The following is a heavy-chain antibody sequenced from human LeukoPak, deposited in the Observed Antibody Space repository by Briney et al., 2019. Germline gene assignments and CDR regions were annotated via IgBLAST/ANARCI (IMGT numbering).Heavy chain of an antibody. D-gene: IGHD4-23*01. CDR3: AKDLRVETTVVTPPDY. CDR1: GFTLSSYG. J-gene: IGHJ4*02. Sequence: GGSLRLSCAASGFTLSSYGMHWVRQAPGKGLEWVAVISYDGSNKYYADSVKGRFTISRDNSKNTLYLQMNSLRAEDTAVYYCAKDLRVETTVVTPPDYWGQGTLVTVSS. CDR2: ISYDGSNK. V-gene: IGHV3-30*18.